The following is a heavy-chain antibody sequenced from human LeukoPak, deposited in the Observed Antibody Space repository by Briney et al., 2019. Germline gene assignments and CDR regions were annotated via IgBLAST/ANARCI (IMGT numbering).Heavy chain of an antibody. CDR1: GGSFSGYY. Sequence: SETLSLTCAVYGGSFSGYYWSWIRQPPGKGLEWIGEINHSGSTNYNPSLKSRVTISVDTSKNQFSLKLSSVTAADTAVYYCARGPRDYYYYMDVWGKGTTVTVSS. J-gene: IGHJ6*03. CDR2: INHSGST. CDR3: ARGPRDYYYYMDV. V-gene: IGHV4-34*01.